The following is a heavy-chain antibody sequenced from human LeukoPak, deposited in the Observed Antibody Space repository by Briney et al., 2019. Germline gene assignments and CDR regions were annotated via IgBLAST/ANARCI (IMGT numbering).Heavy chain of an antibody. CDR1: GGSISSGSCY. D-gene: IGHD5-18*01. CDR3: ARVQLWSVHYFDY. J-gene: IGHJ4*02. CDR2: IYTSGST. Sequence: PSETLSLTCTVSGGSISSGSCYWSWIRQPAGKGLEWIGRIYTSGSTNYNPSLKSRVTISVDTSKNQFSLKLSSATAADTAVYYCARVQLWSVHYFDYWGQGTLVTVSS. V-gene: IGHV4-61*02.